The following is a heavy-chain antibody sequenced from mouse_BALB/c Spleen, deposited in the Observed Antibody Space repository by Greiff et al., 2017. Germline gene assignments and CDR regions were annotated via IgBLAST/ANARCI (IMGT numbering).Heavy chain of an antibody. V-gene: IGHV5-12-2*01. CDR2: ISNGGGST. D-gene: IGHD4-1*01. Sequence: EVKVVESGGGLVQPGGSLKLSCAASGFTFSSYTMSWVRQTPEKRLEWVAYISNGGGSTYYPDTVKGRFTISRDNAKNTLYLQMSSLKSEDTAMYYCARLTGTKYYFDYWGQGTTLTVSS. J-gene: IGHJ2*01. CDR3: ARLTGTKYYFDY. CDR1: GFTFSSYT.